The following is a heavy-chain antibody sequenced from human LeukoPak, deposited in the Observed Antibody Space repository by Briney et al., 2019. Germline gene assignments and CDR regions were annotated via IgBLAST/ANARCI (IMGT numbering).Heavy chain of an antibody. CDR2: IIPIFGTA. Sequence: GASVKVSCKASGGTFTSYAISWVRQAPGHGLEWMGGIIPIFGTANYAQKFQGRVTITADESTSTAYMELSSLRSEDTAVYYCAREGYYYDSGGYPFDYWGQGTLVTVSS. V-gene: IGHV1-69*13. CDR3: AREGYYYDSGGYPFDY. CDR1: GGTFTSYA. J-gene: IGHJ4*02. D-gene: IGHD3-22*01.